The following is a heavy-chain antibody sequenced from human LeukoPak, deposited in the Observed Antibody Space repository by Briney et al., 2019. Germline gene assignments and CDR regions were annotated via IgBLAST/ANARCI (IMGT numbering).Heavy chain of an antibody. CDR2: IYYSGST. Sequence: SETLSLTCTVSGGSISSGDYYWSWIRQPPGKGLEWIGYIYYSGSTYYNPSLKSRVTISVDTSKNQFSLKLSSVTAADTAVYYCARDIVVVPAAMSHWFDPWGRGTLVTVSS. D-gene: IGHD2-2*01. J-gene: IGHJ5*02. V-gene: IGHV4-30-4*01. CDR3: ARDIVVVPAAMSHWFDP. CDR1: GGSISSGDYY.